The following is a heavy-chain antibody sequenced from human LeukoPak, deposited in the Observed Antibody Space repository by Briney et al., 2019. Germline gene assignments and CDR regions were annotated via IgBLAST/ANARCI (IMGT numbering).Heavy chain of an antibody. J-gene: IGHJ4*02. D-gene: IGHD6-19*01. Sequence: GGSLRLSCAASGFTFGSYSMNWVRQAPGKGLEWVSSISSSSSYIYYADSVKGRFTISRDNAKNSLYLQMNSLRAEDTAVYYCARGYGSGWYRGYYFDYWGQGTLVTVSS. CDR3: ARGYGSGWYRGYYFDY. CDR1: GFTFGSYS. CDR2: ISSSSSYI. V-gene: IGHV3-21*01.